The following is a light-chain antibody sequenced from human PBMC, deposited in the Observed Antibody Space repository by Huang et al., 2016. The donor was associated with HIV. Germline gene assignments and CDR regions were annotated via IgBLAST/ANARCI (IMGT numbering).Light chain of an antibody. J-gene: IGKJ3*01. Sequence: EVLLTQSPATLSVSPGERATLSCRASQSVSTNLDWYQQKPGQAPRLLIYGASTRATGVPAGFSGSGSGTEFTLTISSLQSEDSAVYYCQQYNSWPPLFTFGPGTKVDIK. CDR3: QQYNSWPPLFT. CDR1: QSVSTN. V-gene: IGKV3-15*01. CDR2: GAS.